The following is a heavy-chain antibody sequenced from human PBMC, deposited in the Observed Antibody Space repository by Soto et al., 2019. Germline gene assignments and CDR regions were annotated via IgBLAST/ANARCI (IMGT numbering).Heavy chain of an antibody. J-gene: IGHJ6*03. Sequence: EVQLVESGGDLVQPGGSLRLSCAASGFTVSSHYMNWVRQAPGKGLEWVSLIQSGGSTFYEDSVKGRFTISRENSKNTLLLQMNSMRVDDTAMYYCSRDDVYCSGGSCYGVPMAVWGRGTTVTVSS. CDR2: IQSGGST. CDR3: SRDDVYCSGGSCYGVPMAV. V-gene: IGHV3-66*01. D-gene: IGHD2-15*01. CDR1: GFTVSSHY.